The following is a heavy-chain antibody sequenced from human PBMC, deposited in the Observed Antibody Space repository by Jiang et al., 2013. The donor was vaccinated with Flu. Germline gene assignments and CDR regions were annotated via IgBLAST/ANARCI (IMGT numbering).Heavy chain of an antibody. CDR3: ARGEIRYSGGLYGYYYYGMDV. CDR2: MNPNSGNT. V-gene: IGHV1-8*01. D-gene: IGHD3-16*02. Sequence: SGAEVKKPGASVKVSCKASGYTFTSYDINWVRQATGQGLEWMGWMNPNSGNTGYAQKFQGRVTMTRNTSISTAYMELSSLRSEDTAVYYCARGEIRYSGGLYGYYYYGMDVWGQGTTVTVSS. CDR1: GYTFTSYD. J-gene: IGHJ6*02.